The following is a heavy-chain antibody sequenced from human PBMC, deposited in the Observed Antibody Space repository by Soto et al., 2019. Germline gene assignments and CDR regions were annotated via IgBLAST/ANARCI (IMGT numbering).Heavy chain of an antibody. CDR3: ARGKGRYFDYEPFPLDY. V-gene: IGHV3-53*01. CDR1: GFTVSSNY. J-gene: IGHJ4*02. Sequence: EVQLVESGGGLIQPGGSLRLSCAASGFTVSSNYMSWVRRAPGKGLEWVSIIYSGGSTYYADSVKGRFTISRDNSKNTLYLQMNSLRAEDTAVYYCARGKGRYFDYEPFPLDYWGQGTLVTVSS. CDR2: IYSGGST. D-gene: IGHD3-9*01.